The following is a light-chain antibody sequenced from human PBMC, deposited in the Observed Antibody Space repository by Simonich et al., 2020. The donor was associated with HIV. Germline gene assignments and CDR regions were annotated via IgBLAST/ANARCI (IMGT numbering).Light chain of an antibody. Sequence: DIQMTQSPSSLSASVGNRVTITCRASQSISTYLHWYQLKPGKAPKRLIYAASSLQSGVPSRFSGSGSGTEFTLTISSLQPEDFATYYCQQSYSIPYTFGQGTKLEIK. CDR3: QQSYSIPYT. CDR2: AAS. J-gene: IGKJ2*01. CDR1: QSISTY. V-gene: IGKV1-39*01.